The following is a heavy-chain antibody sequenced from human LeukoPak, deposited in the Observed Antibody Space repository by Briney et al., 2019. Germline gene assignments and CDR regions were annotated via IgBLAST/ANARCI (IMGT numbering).Heavy chain of an antibody. CDR3: ARGGYSYVNYFDY. D-gene: IGHD5-18*01. J-gene: IGHJ4*02. V-gene: IGHV4-59*01. CDR1: GDSMKSYY. Sequence: PSETLSLTCTVSGDSMKSYYWTWIRQTPGKGLEWIGHIYYSGNINYNPSLKSRVTISLDTSKSQFPLKLSSVTAADTAVYYCARGGYSYVNYFDYWGQGTLVTVSS. CDR2: IYYSGNI.